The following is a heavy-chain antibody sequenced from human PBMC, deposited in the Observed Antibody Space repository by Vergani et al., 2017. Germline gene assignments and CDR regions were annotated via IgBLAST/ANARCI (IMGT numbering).Heavy chain of an antibody. CDR2: INKDGRET. V-gene: IGHV3-7*01. J-gene: IGHJ4*02. Sequence: EVQLVESGGSLVQPGGSLRLSCAASGFIFTTYCMSWVRQAPGKGLEWVANINKDGRETYYVDSVKGRFTISRDNAKNLLFLEMNSLRVEDTAVYYCVRDTPIDTPEVAIDWGQGTMVTVSS. D-gene: IGHD5-24*01. CDR3: VRDTPIDTPEVAID. CDR1: GFIFTTYC.